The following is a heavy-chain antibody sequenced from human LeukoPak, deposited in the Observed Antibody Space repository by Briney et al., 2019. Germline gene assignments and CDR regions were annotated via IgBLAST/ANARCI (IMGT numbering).Heavy chain of an antibody. CDR3: TTVGYSGYDFQSVFDY. D-gene: IGHD5-12*01. CDR1: GFTFSSYE. V-gene: IGHV3-15*01. CDR2: IKSKTDGGTT. Sequence: PGGSLRLSCAASGFTFSSYEMNWVRQAPGKGLEWVGRIKSKTDGGTTDYAAPVKGRFTISRDDSKNTLYLQMNSLKTEDTAVYYCTTVGYSGYDFQSVFDYWGQGTLVTVSS. J-gene: IGHJ4*02.